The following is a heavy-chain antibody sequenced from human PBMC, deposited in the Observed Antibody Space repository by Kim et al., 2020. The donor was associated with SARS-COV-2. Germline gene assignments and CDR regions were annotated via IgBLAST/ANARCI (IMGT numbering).Heavy chain of an antibody. CDR2: ISYDGSNK. CDR3: ARDPYYDSSGYQILGDY. D-gene: IGHD3-22*01. CDR1: GFTFSSYA. Sequence: GGSLRLSCAASGFTFSSYAMHWVRQAPGKGLEWVAVISYDGSNKYYADSVKGRFTISRDNSKNTLYLQMNSLRAEDTAVYYCARDPYYDSSGYQILGDY. J-gene: IGHJ4*01. V-gene: IGHV3-30*04.